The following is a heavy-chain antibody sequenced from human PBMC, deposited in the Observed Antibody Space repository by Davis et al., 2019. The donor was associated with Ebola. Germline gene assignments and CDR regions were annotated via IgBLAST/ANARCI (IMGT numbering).Heavy chain of an antibody. J-gene: IGHJ5*02. V-gene: IGHV1-18*01. D-gene: IGHD1-26*01. CDR3: ARVGRQPTLTWDLGPSDP. CDR2: INPHNGNT. Sequence: AASVKVSCKASGYTFTSYGITWVRQAPGQGLEWMGWINPHNGNTNYAQNVQGRVTMTTDTSTSTAYMEVGSLRSDDTAVYYCARVGRQPTLTWDLGPSDPWGQGTLVTVSP. CDR1: GYTFTSYG.